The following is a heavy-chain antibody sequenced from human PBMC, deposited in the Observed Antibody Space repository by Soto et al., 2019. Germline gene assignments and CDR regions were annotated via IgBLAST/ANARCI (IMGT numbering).Heavy chain of an antibody. CDR2: MNPNSGNT. D-gene: IGHD2-2*01. CDR1: GYTFTSYD. J-gene: IGHJ6*03. CDR3: ARSGIVVVPASYYYYMDV. Sequence: GASVKVSCKASGYTFTSYDINWVRQATGQGLEWMGWMNPNSGNTGYAQKFQGRVTMTRNTSISTAYMELSSLRSEDTAVYYCARSGIVVVPASYYYYMDVWGKGTTVTVSS. V-gene: IGHV1-8*01.